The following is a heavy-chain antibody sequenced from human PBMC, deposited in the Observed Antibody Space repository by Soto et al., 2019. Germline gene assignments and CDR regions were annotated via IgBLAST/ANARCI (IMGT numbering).Heavy chain of an antibody. CDR1: GGSVSNNSYY. Sequence: QLQLLESGPGLVKPSETLSLTCTVSGGSVSNNSYYWGWIRQPPGKRLEWIGSGYYSGSAYYNPSLKSGLTIPVDTSINHFSLKLSSVTAADTALYYCARRPLVRGIIPYYFDYWGQGTLVTVSS. J-gene: IGHJ4*02. D-gene: IGHD3-10*01. CDR2: GYYSGSA. V-gene: IGHV4-39*02. CDR3: ARRPLVRGIIPYYFDY.